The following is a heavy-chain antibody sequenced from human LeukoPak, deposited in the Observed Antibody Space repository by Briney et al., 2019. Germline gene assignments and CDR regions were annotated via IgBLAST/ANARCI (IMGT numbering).Heavy chain of an antibody. D-gene: IGHD3-22*01. J-gene: IGHJ4*02. Sequence: SETLSLTCTVSGGSISSHYWSWIRQPPGKGLEWIGYIYYSGSTNYNPSLKSRVTISVDTSKNQFSLKLSSVTAADTAVYYCASSGLGYPESHFDYWGQGTLVTVSS. CDR3: ASSGLGYPESHFDY. V-gene: IGHV4-59*11. CDR1: GGSISSHY. CDR2: IYYSGST.